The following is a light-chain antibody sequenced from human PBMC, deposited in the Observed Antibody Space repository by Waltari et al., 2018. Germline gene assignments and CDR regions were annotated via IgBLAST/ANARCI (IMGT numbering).Light chain of an antibody. CDR2: RND. CDR1: SSNIGSNH. CDR3: GAWDDSLSGHYV. Sequence: QSVLTQPPSASGTPGQRVTISCSGSSSNIGSNHVYWYQQLPEMAPTHLIYRNDQRPSGIPDRFSDSKSGSSAALAISGLRSEDEADYYCGAWDDSLSGHYVFGTGTKVTVL. V-gene: IGLV1-47*01. J-gene: IGLJ1*01.